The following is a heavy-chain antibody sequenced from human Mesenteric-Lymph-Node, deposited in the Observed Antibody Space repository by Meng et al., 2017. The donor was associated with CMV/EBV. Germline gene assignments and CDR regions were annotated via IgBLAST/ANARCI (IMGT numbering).Heavy chain of an antibody. V-gene: IGHV1-46*01. J-gene: IGHJ5*02. D-gene: IGHD4-17*01. CDR2: INPSDNDS. CDR3: ARGWDRGEPIP. CDR1: GYTFTNYY. Sequence: SGKASGYTFTNYYIHRVRQAPGQGLGWMRIINPSDNDSNYAKTFQGRVTMTRDTSTSTVYMELSSLRSDDTAVYYCARGWDRGEPIPWGQGTLVTVSS.